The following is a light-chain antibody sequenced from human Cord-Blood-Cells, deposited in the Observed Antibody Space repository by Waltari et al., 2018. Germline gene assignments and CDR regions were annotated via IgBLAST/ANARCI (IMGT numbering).Light chain of an antibody. V-gene: IGKV3-11*01. CDR1: QSVSSY. Sequence: EIVLTQSPATLSLSPGERATLSCRASQSVSSYLAWYQQKPGQAPMLLIYDASNRVTGIPARFSGSGSGTDFTLTISSLEPEDLAVYYCQQRSNWLTFGGGTKVEIK. CDR3: QQRSNWLT. J-gene: IGKJ4*01. CDR2: DAS.